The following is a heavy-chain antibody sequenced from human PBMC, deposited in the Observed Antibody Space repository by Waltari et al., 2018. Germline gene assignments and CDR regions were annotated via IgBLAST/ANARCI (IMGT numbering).Heavy chain of an antibody. CDR2: VYFTGRS. J-gene: IGHJ4*02. Sequence: QMQLQESGPRLLKPSETLSLTCTVSGVSITSNTHYWAWIPQPPGKGLEWIGNVYFTGRSHHDPALRSRVTLAGDSSKNQFSLRLTSVTAADSATYYCATIDETPGLTWGLYFDNWGPGAQVTVSS. CDR1: GVSITSNTHY. D-gene: IGHD1-26*01. CDR3: ATIDETPGLTWGLYFDN. V-gene: IGHV4-39*01.